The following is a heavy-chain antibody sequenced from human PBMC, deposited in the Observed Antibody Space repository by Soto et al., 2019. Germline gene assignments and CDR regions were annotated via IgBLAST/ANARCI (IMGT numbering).Heavy chain of an antibody. Sequence: GGPLRLSCAASGFTFSDYWMHWVRQAPGKGLVWVSRINSDGSSTSYADSVKGRFTISRDNAKNTLYLQMNSLRAEDTAVYYCVRTSLVVAAATREDYWGQGTLVTVSS. J-gene: IGHJ4*02. V-gene: IGHV3-74*01. CDR2: INSDGSST. CDR1: GFTFSDYW. D-gene: IGHD2-15*01. CDR3: VRTSLVVAAATREDY.